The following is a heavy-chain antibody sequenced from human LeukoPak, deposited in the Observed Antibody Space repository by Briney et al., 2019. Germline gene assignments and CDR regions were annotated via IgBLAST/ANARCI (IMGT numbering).Heavy chain of an antibody. CDR2: INPNSGGT. D-gene: IGHD2-15*01. Sequence: ASVKVSCKASGYTFIGYYMHWVRQAPGQGLEWMGWINPNSGGTNYAQKFQGRVTMTRDTSISTAYMELSRLRSDDTAVYYCARESTDIVVVVAAKRKNWFDPWGQGTLVTVSS. V-gene: IGHV1-2*02. CDR3: ARESTDIVVVVAAKRKNWFDP. J-gene: IGHJ5*02. CDR1: GYTFIGYY.